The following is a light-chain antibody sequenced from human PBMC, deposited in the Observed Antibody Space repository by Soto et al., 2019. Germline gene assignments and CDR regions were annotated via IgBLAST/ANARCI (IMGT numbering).Light chain of an antibody. J-gene: IGLJ2*01. V-gene: IGLV1-44*01. CDR1: SSDIGSNT. Sequence: QSVLTQPPSASGTPGQRVTISCSGGSSDIGSNTVNWYQQLPGTAPKLLIYNNNQRPSGVPDRFSGSKSGTSASLAISGLQSEDEADYYCAAGDDRVKGVVFGGGTKLTVL. CDR2: NNN. CDR3: AAGDDRVKGVV.